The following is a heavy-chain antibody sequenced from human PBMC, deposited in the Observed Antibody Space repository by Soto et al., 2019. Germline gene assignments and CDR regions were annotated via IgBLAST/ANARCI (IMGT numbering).Heavy chain of an antibody. V-gene: IGHV3-73*01. CDR3: TRPYSAYYYGMDV. Sequence: GGCLRLSCAASGFTFSGSAMHWVRQASGKGLEWVGRIRSKANSYATAYAASVKGRFTISRDDSKNTAYLQMNSLKTEDTAVYYCTRPYSAYYYGMDVWGQGTTVTVSS. CDR1: GFTFSGSA. CDR2: IRSKANSYAT. D-gene: IGHD2-15*01. J-gene: IGHJ6*02.